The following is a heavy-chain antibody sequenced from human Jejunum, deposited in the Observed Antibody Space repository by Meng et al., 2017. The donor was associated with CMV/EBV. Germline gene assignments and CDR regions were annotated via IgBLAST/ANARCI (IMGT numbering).Heavy chain of an antibody. CDR2: LIAVFDKT. CDR3: ARGRGNQPLFDF. J-gene: IGHJ4*02. D-gene: IGHD2/OR15-2a*01. CDR1: GGSFSTHT. V-gene: IGHV1-69*13. Sequence: QVHLVQFGAEVKKPGSSVKVACKTSGGSFSTHTFSWVRQAPGQGLEWMGGLIAVFDKTKAAPRFQDRVTFTADESTSTAYMELSSLTFEDTAVYFCARGRGNQPLFDFWGQGTLVTVSS.